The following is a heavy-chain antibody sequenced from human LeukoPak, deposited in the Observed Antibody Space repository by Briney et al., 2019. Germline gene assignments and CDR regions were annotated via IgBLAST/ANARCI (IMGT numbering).Heavy chain of an antibody. J-gene: IGHJ4*02. CDR2: ISYDGSNK. CDR3: ARAIAACFDY. D-gene: IGHD6-25*01. Sequence: GGSLRLSCAASGFTFSSYAIHWVRQAPGKGLEWVALISYDGSNKYYADSVKGRFTISRDNAKNSLYLQMNSLRAEDTAVYYCARAIAACFDYWGQGTLVTVSS. V-gene: IGHV3-30-3*01. CDR1: GFTFSSYA.